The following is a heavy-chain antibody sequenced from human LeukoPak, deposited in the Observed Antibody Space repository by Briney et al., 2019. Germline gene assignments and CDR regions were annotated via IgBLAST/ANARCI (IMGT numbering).Heavy chain of an antibody. CDR1: GGSISSSSW. CDR2: IYYSGST. Sequence: SETLSLTCAVSGGSISSSSWWSWVRQPPGKGLEWIGSIYYSGSTYYNPSLKSRVTISVDTSKNQFSLKLSSVTAAGTAVYYCARDGQWLVFYVWGKGTTVTVSS. J-gene: IGHJ6*04. D-gene: IGHD6-19*01. CDR3: ARDGQWLVFYV. V-gene: IGHV4-4*02.